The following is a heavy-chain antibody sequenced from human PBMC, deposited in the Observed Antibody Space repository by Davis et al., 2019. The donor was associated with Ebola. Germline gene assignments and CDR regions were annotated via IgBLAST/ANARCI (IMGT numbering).Heavy chain of an antibody. CDR3: ARGPAFGILLYYYGMDV. D-gene: IGHD3-10*01. CDR1: GYTFTSYA. J-gene: IGHJ6*02. V-gene: IGHV1-3*01. CDR2: INAGNGNT. Sequence: ASVKVSCKASGYTFTSYAMHWVRQAPGQRLEWMGWINAGNGNTKYSQKFQGRVTITRDTSASTAYMELSSLRSEDTAVYYCARGPAFGILLYYYGMDVWGQGTTVTVSS.